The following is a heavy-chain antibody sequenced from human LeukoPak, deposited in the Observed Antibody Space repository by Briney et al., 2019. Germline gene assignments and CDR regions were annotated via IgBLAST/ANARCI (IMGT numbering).Heavy chain of an antibody. V-gene: IGHV1-46*01. CDR3: ARRGYCTGDSCYSGGFDY. CDR2: INPSGGAT. J-gene: IGHJ4*02. D-gene: IGHD2-15*01. CDR1: GYTFTIYI. Sequence: AAVKVSSKASGYTFTIYIIHWVRQAPGQGVGRMGLINPSGGATTYAQKIQGRVTMTRDTSTSTVYMELSSLKSEDTAVYYCARRGYCTGDSCYSGGFDYWGQGTLVTVSS.